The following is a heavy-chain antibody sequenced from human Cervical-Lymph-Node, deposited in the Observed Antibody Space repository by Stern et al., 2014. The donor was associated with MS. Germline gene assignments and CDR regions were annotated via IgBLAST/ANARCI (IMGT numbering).Heavy chain of an antibody. Sequence: VHLVESGGGVVQPGTSLRLSCAASGFTFSSYGMHWVRQAPGKGLELVALAWYDGSTAYYTNSVKGRFTISRDNSKNTLFLQMNSLTAEDTAVYYCARGHIPYAYNYLFDYWGQGTLVTVSS. CDR3: ARGHIPYAYNYLFDY. V-gene: IGHV3-33*01. CDR1: GFTFSSYG. D-gene: IGHD5-24*01. J-gene: IGHJ4*02. CDR2: AWYDGSTA.